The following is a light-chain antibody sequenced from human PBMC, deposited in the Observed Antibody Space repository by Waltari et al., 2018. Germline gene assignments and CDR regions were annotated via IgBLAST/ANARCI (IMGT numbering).Light chain of an antibody. J-gene: IGLJ2*01. CDR2: EAS. Sequence: QSALAQPASVSGSPGQSITISCTRASGVVGSNNLVPWYQQHPGKAPKLFIYEASGRPSGVSSLFSGSKSGNTDSLTISGLQAEDEADYYCCSDAGSNTFVFGGGTKVTVL. CDR1: SGVVGSNNL. V-gene: IGLV2-23*02. CDR3: CSDAGSNTFV.